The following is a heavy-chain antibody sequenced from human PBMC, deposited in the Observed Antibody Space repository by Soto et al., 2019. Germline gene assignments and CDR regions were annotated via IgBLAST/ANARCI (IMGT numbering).Heavy chain of an antibody. J-gene: IGHJ1*01. CDR2: IYYSGST. V-gene: IGHV4-39*01. Sequence: SETLSLTCTVSGGSISSSSYYWGWIRQPPGKGLEWIGSIYYSGSTYYNPSLKSRVTISVDTSKNQFSLKLSSVTAADTAVYYCARLYYDILTGYYTPLGYFQHWGQGTLVTVSS. CDR3: ARLYYDILTGYYTPLGYFQH. CDR1: GGSISSSSYY. D-gene: IGHD3-9*01.